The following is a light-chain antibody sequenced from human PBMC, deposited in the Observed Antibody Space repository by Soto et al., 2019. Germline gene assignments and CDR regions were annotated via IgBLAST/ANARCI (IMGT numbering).Light chain of an antibody. V-gene: IGKV1-5*03. J-gene: IGKJ1*01. CDR1: QSISSW. CDR3: QQYNGYSWT. CDR2: KAS. Sequence: DIQMTQSPSTLSASVGARVTIPCRASQSISSWLAWAHQKQGKAPKLLTYKASNLESGVPTRFSGGVSGTEFTLTFGSLQPEDFATYYCQQYNGYSWTSGQGTKVLSK.